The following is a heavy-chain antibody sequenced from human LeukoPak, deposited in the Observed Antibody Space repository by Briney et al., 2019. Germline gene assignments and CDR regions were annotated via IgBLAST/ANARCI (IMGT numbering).Heavy chain of an antibody. CDR3: AREDTAMAPLLVY. J-gene: IGHJ4*02. CDR1: GGSISSGSYY. CDR2: IYTSGST. V-gene: IGHV4-61*02. Sequence: SQTLSLTCTVSGGSISSGSYYWSWIRQPAGKGLEWIGRIYTSGSTNYNPSLKSRVTISVDTSKNQFSLKLSSVTAADTAVYYCAREDTAMAPLLVYWGQGTLVTVSS. D-gene: IGHD5-18*01.